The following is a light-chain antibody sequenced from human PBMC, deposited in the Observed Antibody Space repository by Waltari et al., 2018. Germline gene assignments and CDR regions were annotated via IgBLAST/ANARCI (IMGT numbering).Light chain of an antibody. CDR1: ELGNKY. CDR2: KDD. Sequence: SYELTQPPSVSVSPGQTTSLTCPGDELGNKYTCWYQQKPGQSPVMVIFKDDQRPSGITERFTGSNSGNTATLTITGTQPLDEADYYCQAWDTSTGDVVFGGGTKLTVL. CDR3: QAWDTSTGDVV. J-gene: IGLJ2*01. V-gene: IGLV3-1*01.